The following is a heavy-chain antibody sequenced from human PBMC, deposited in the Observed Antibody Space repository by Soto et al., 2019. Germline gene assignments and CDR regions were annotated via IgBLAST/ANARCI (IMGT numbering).Heavy chain of an antibody. CDR3: ARDLTGYCSGGSCYGTAFDI. V-gene: IGHV3-53*04. J-gene: IGHJ3*02. CDR2: IYSGGST. D-gene: IGHD2-15*01. Sequence: GGSLRLSCAASGFTVSSNYMSWVRQAPGKGLEWVSVIYSGGSTYYADSVKGRFTISRHNSKNTLYLQMNSLRAEDTAVYYCARDLTGYCSGGSCYGTAFDIWGQGTMVTVSS. CDR1: GFTVSSNY.